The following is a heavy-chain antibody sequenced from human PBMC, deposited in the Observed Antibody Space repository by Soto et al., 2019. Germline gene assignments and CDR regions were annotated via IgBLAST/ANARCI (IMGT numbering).Heavy chain of an antibody. D-gene: IGHD1-26*01. CDR3: ARAGSYRGYFDY. Sequence: SETLSLTCTVSGGSISSSSYYWGWIRQPPGKGLEWIGSIYYSGNTYYNPSLKSRVTISVDTSKNHFSLKLTSVTAADTAVYYCARAGSYRGYFDYWGQGTLVTVSS. CDR2: IYYSGNT. V-gene: IGHV4-39*07. CDR1: GGSISSSSYY. J-gene: IGHJ4*02.